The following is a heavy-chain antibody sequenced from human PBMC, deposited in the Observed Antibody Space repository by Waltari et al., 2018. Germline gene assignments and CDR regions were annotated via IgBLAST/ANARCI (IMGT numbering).Heavy chain of an antibody. Sequence: EVQLLESGGGLVTPGGSLRLSCEASGFTFGPYRLNWVRQAPGKGLEWVSSISPDSSYIYYAGSVKGRFTISRDNAKNSLYVQMSSLRAEDTAVYYCARVSGRLERYSDLDYWGQGTLVTVSS. CDR3: ARVSGRLERYSDLDY. CDR1: GFTFGPYR. V-gene: IGHV3-21*01. J-gene: IGHJ4*02. CDR2: ISPDSSYI. D-gene: IGHD1-1*01.